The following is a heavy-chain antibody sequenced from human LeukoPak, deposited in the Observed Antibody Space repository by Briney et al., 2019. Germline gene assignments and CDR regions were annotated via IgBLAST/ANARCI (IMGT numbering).Heavy chain of an antibody. D-gene: IGHD5-18*01. Sequence: SETLSLTCTVFGGSISSYYRSWIRQPPGKGLEWIGYIYYSGSTNYNPSLKSRVTISVDTSKNQFSLKLSSVTAADTAVYYCARDRGYSYGYGYFDYWGQGTLVTVSS. J-gene: IGHJ4*02. CDR1: GGSISSYY. CDR2: IYYSGST. CDR3: ARDRGYSYGYGYFDY. V-gene: IGHV4-59*01.